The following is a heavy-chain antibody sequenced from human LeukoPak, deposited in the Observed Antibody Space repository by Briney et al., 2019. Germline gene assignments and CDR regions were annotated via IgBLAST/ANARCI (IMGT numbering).Heavy chain of an antibody. D-gene: IGHD6-13*01. CDR2: ISGSGGTT. V-gene: IGHV3-23*01. CDR1: GFTFSTYA. Sequence: GGSLRLSCDAPGFTFSTYAMKWVRQAPGKGLEWVSGISGSGGTTYYADSVKGRFTISRDNSKNTLYLQMNYLRAEDTALYYCAKNIAAPTTPFDYWGQGTLVTVSS. J-gene: IGHJ4*02. CDR3: AKNIAAPTTPFDY.